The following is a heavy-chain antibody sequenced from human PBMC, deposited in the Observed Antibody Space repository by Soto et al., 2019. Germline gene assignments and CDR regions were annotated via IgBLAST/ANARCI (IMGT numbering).Heavy chain of an antibody. J-gene: IGHJ4*02. CDR3: ARLLGVSNYDSSYYFDY. Sequence: SETLSLTCTVSGGSISSYYWSWIRQPPGKGLEWIGYIYYSGSTNYNPSLKSRVTISVDTSKNQFSLKLSSVTAADTAMYYCARLLGVSNYDSSYYFDYWGQGTLVTVSS. CDR2: IYYSGST. CDR1: GGSISSYY. V-gene: IGHV4-59*08. D-gene: IGHD3-22*01.